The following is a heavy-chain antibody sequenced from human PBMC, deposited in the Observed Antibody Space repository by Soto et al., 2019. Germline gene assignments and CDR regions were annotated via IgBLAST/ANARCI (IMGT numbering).Heavy chain of an antibody. CDR2: INHSGST. V-gene: IGHV4-34*01. J-gene: IGHJ4*02. Sequence: SETLSLTCAVYGGSFCGYYWSWIRQPPGKGLEWIGEINHSGSTNYNPSLKSRVTISVDTSKNQFSLKLSSVTAADTAVYYCARGTYYYDSSGYYYGKQRTYYFDYWGQGTLVTVSS. D-gene: IGHD3-22*01. CDR1: GGSFCGYY. CDR3: ARGTYYYDSSGYYYGKQRTYYFDY.